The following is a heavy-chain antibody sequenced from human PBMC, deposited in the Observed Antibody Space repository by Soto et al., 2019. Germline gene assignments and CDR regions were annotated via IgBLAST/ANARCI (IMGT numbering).Heavy chain of an antibody. V-gene: IGHV4-34*01. Sequence: SETLSLTCAVYGGSFSGYYWSWIRQPPGKGLEWIGEINHSGSTNYNPSLKSRVTISVDTSKNQFSLKLSPVTAADTAVYYCARRYCSGGSCYADYWGQGTLVTVSS. CDR3: ARRYCSGGSCYADY. D-gene: IGHD2-15*01. CDR1: GGSFSGYY. J-gene: IGHJ4*02. CDR2: INHSGST.